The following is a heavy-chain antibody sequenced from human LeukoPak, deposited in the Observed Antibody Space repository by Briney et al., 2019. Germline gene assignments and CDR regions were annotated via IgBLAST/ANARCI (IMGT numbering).Heavy chain of an antibody. V-gene: IGHV1-2*02. Sequence: GASVKVSCKASGYTFTGYYMHWVRQAPGQGLEWMGWINPNSGGTNYAQKLQGRVTMTRDTSISTAYMELSRLRSDDTAVYYCARGIVVVPAAMRRWFDPWGQGTLVTVSS. J-gene: IGHJ5*02. D-gene: IGHD2-2*01. CDR1: GYTFTGYY. CDR3: ARGIVVVPAAMRRWFDP. CDR2: INPNSGGT.